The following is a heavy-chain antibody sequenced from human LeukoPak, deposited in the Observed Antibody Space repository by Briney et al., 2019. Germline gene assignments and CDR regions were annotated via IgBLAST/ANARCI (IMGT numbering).Heavy chain of an antibody. Sequence: GGSLRLSCAASGFTFSSYAMSWVRQAPGKGLEWVSAISGSGGSTYYADSVKGRVTISRDNSKNTLYLQMNSLRAEDTAVYYCARYGFSSSWSGGRYYFDYWGQGTLVTVSS. D-gene: IGHD6-13*01. V-gene: IGHV3-23*01. CDR3: ARYGFSSSWSGGRYYFDY. CDR1: GFTFSSYA. J-gene: IGHJ4*02. CDR2: ISGSGGST.